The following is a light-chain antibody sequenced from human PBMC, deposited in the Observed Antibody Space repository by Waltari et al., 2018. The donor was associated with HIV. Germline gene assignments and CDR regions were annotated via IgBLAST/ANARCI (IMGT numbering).Light chain of an antibody. Sequence: QSVLTQPPSVSGAPGQRVTISCTGSSSNIGAGYDVHWYQQLPGTAPKLLIYGNSNRPSGVPDRFSGSKSGTSASLANTGLQAEDEADYYCQSYDSSLSGLGVFGGGTKLTVL. CDR1: SSNIGAGYD. V-gene: IGLV1-40*01. CDR3: QSYDSSLSGLGV. J-gene: IGLJ3*02. CDR2: GNS.